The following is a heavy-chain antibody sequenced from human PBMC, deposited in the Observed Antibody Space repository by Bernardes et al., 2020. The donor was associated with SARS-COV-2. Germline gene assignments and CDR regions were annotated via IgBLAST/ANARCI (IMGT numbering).Heavy chain of an antibody. CDR2: MNPNSGNT. CDR1: GYTFTSYD. CDR3: ARTLWDFDWLLMMLNKNWFDP. J-gene: IGHJ5*02. D-gene: IGHD3-9*01. Sequence: ASVKVSCKASGYTFTSYDINWVRQATGQGLEWMGWMNPNSGNTGYAQKFQGRVTMTRNTSISTAYMELSSLRSEDTAVYYCARTLWDFDWLLMMLNKNWFDPWGQGTLVTVSS. V-gene: IGHV1-8*01.